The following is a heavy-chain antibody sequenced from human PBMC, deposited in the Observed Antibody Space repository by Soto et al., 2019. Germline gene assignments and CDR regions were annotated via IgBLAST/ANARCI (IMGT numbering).Heavy chain of an antibody. CDR1: GGNSINSGCC. D-gene: IGHD3-3*02. V-gene: IGHV4-39*01. CDR3: ASPKIAFYNWFDP. J-gene: IGHJ5*02. Sequence: TVAGGNSINSGCCRSRKKKPPGKGLEWIGSIYYSGSTYYNPSLKSRVTISVDTSKNQFSLKLSSVTAADTAVYYCASPKIAFYNWFDPWGQGTLVTVSS. CDR2: IYYSGST.